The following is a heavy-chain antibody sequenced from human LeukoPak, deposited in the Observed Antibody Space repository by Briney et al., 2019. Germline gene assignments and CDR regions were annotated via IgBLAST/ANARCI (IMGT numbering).Heavy chain of an antibody. D-gene: IGHD6-19*01. Sequence: GGSLRLSCAASGFTFSSYDMHWVRQAPGKGLEWVAFIRYDGTDKCYADSVKGRFTFSRDNSQNTLYLQMNSLRVDDTAVYYCAKGSGFSLDYWGQGTLVTVSS. V-gene: IGHV3-30*02. CDR1: GFTFSSYD. CDR3: AKGSGFSLDY. CDR2: IRYDGTDK. J-gene: IGHJ4*02.